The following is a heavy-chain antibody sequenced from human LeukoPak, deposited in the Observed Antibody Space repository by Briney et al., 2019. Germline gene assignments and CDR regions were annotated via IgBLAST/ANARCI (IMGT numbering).Heavy chain of an antibody. CDR2: INPNSGGT. Sequence: ASVKVSCKASGYTFTGYYMHWVRQAPGQGLEWMGWINPNSGGTNYAQKFQGRVTMTRDTSISTAYMELSRLRSDNTAVYYCASQFLGIAAAGNGDYWGQGTLVTVSS. J-gene: IGHJ4*02. CDR1: GYTFTGYY. CDR3: ASQFLGIAAAGNGDY. D-gene: IGHD6-13*01. V-gene: IGHV1-2*02.